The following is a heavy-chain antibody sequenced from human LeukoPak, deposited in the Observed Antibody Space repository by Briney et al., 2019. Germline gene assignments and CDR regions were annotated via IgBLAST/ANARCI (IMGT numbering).Heavy chain of an antibody. CDR3: ARVDGLTNTWFDP. D-gene: IGHD2-8*01. J-gene: IGHJ5*02. V-gene: IGHV4-34*01. CDR1: GGSFSGYY. CDR2: INHSGST. Sequence: PSETLSLTCAVYGGSFSGYYWSWIRQPPGKGLEWIGEINHSGSTNYNPSLKSRVTISVDTSKNQFSLKLSSVTAADTAVYYCARVDGLTNTWFDPWGQGTLVTVSS.